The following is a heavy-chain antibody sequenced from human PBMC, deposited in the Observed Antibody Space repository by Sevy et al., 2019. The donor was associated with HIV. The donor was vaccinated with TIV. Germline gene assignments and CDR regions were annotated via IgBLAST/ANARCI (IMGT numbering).Heavy chain of an antibody. J-gene: IGHJ4*02. Sequence: SETLSLTCAVYGGSFSDYYWSWIRQPPGKGLEWIGEINHSGSTNYNPSLKSRVTISVDTSKNQFSLKLSSVTAADTAVHYCARGIAAASFDYWGQGTLVTVSS. V-gene: IGHV4-34*01. CDR2: INHSGST. CDR1: GGSFSDYY. D-gene: IGHD6-13*01. CDR3: ARGIAAASFDY.